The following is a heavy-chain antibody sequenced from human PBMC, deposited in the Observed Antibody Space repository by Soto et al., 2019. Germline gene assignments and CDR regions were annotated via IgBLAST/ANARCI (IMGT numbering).Heavy chain of an antibody. CDR2: IIPIFGTA. J-gene: IGHJ6*02. CDR3: ASIQWLVPRGYYYYGMDF. D-gene: IGHD6-19*01. CDR1: GGTFSSYA. V-gene: IGHV1-69*13. Sequence: ASVKVSCKASGGTFSSYAISWVRQAPGQGLEWMGGIIPIFGTANYAQKFQGRVTITADESTSTAYMELSSLRSEDTAVYYCASIQWLVPRGYYYYGMDFSGQGTTVTVSS.